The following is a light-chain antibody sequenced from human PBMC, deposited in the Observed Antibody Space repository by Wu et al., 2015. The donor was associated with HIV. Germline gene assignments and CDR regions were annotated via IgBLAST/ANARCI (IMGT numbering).Light chain of an antibody. V-gene: IGKV3-20*01. CDR2: AAS. J-gene: IGKJ2*01. Sequence: ESVLTQSPGTLSLSPGERATFSCRASQSVSSNYLAWYQQKPGQAPRLLIYAASSRATGIPDRFSGSESGTDFTLTISRLEPEDVAVYYCQHYGSSPTMYTFGPGDQAGDQT. CDR1: QSVSSNY. CDR3: QHYGSSPTMYT.